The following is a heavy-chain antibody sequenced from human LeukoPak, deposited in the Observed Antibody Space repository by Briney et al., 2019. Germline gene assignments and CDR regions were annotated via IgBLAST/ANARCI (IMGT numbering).Heavy chain of an antibody. D-gene: IGHD3-3*01. CDR1: GYTFTGYY. CDR3: ARGAKGKLGFLRRYYYMDV. Sequence: ASVKVSCKASGYTFTGYYMHWVRQAPGQGLEWMGWINPNSGGTNYAQKFQGRVTMTRDTSISTAYMELSRLRSNDTAVYYCARGAKGKLGFLRRYYYMDVWGKGTTVTVSS. CDR2: INPNSGGT. J-gene: IGHJ6*03. V-gene: IGHV1-2*02.